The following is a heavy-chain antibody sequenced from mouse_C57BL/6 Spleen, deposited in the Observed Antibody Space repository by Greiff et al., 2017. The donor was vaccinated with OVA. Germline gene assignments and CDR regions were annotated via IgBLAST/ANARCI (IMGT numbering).Heavy chain of an antibody. J-gene: IGHJ3*01. D-gene: IGHD2-3*01. CDR1: GYSITSGYY. CDR3: ARGPYDGYYGGFAY. Sequence: EVKLMESGPGLVKPSQSLSLTCSVTGYSITSGYYWNWIRQFPGNKLEWMGYISYDGSNNYNPSLTNRISITRDTSKNQFFLKLNSVTTEDTATYYCARGPYDGYYGGFAYWGQGTLVTVSA. CDR2: ISYDGSN. V-gene: IGHV3-6*01.